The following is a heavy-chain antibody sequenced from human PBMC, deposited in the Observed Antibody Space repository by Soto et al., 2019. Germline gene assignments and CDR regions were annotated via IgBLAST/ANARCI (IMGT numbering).Heavy chain of an antibody. CDR3: ARAPGLPPVAAFDY. V-gene: IGHV4-31*03. Sequence: TLSLTCTVSGGSISSGCYYWIWILQHPGKGLEWIGYIYYSGSTYYNPSLKSRVTISVDTSKNQFSLKLSSVTAADTAVYYCARAPGLPPVAAFDYWGQGTLVTVSS. J-gene: IGHJ4*02. D-gene: IGHD2-15*01. CDR1: GGSISSGCYY. CDR2: IYYSGST.